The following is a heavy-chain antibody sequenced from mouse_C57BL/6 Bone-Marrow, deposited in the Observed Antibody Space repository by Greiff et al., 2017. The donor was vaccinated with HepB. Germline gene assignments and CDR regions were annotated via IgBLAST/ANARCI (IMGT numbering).Heavy chain of an antibody. J-gene: IGHJ3*01. CDR2: INPNNGGT. CDR3: ARGDGYYWFAY. Sequence: EVQLQQSGPELVKPGASVKISCKASGYTFTDYYMNWVKQSHGKSLEWIGDINPNNGGTSYNQKFKGKATLTVDKSSSTAYMELRSLTSEDSAVYYCARGDGYYWFAYWGQGTLVTGSA. D-gene: IGHD2-3*01. V-gene: IGHV1-26*01. CDR1: GYTFTDYY.